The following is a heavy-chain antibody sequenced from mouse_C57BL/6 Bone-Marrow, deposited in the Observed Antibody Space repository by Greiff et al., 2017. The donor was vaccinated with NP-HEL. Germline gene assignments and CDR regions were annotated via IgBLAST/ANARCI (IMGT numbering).Heavy chain of an antibody. CDR2: ISSGGSYT. Sequence: QGVESGGDLVKPGGSLKLSCAASGFTFSSYGMSWVRQTPDKRLEWVATISSGGSYTYYPDSVKGRFTISRDNAKNTLYLQMSSLKSEDTAMYYCARHEGLVSYFDYWGQGTTLTVSS. J-gene: IGHJ2*01. CDR3: ARHEGLVSYFDY. CDR1: GFTFSSYG. D-gene: IGHD3-3*01. V-gene: IGHV5-6*01.